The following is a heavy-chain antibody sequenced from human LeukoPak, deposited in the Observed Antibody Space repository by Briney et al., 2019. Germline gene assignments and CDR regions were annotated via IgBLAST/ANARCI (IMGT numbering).Heavy chain of an antibody. V-gene: IGHV1-2*02. Sequence: ASVMVSCKASGYTFTGYYMHWVRQAPGQGLEWMGWINPNSGGTNYAQKFQGRVTMTRDTSISTAYMELSRLRSDDTAVYYCARGGYCSSTSCSPFDYWGQGTLVTVSS. J-gene: IGHJ4*02. CDR3: ARGGYCSSTSCSPFDY. CDR1: GYTFTGYY. CDR2: INPNSGGT. D-gene: IGHD2-2*01.